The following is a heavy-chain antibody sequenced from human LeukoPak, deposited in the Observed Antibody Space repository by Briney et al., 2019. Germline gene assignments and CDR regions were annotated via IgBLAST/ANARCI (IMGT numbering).Heavy chain of an antibody. Sequence: GGSLRLSCAASGFTFSTYWMHWVRQAPGKGLVWVSRIDSDGINSYYADSVKGRFTISRDNAKNTLYLQMNSLRAEDTALYYCARGCLQYYDILTGYYDYYYYYMGVWGKGTTVTVSS. CDR1: GFTFSTYW. CDR2: IDSDGINS. V-gene: IGHV3-74*01. D-gene: IGHD3-9*01. J-gene: IGHJ6*03. CDR3: ARGCLQYYDILTGYYDYYYYYMGV.